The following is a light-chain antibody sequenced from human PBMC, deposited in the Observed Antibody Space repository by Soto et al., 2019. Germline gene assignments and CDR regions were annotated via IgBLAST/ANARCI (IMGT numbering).Light chain of an antibody. CDR2: RDS. Sequence: SYELTQPLSVSVALGQTARITCGGNNIGSKNVHWYQQKPGQAPVLVIYRDSQRPSGIPERFSGSNSGNTATLTISRAQAGDEADYYCQVWDSSTVVFGGGTKVTIL. CDR3: QVWDSSTVV. V-gene: IGLV3-9*01. CDR1: NIGSKN. J-gene: IGLJ2*01.